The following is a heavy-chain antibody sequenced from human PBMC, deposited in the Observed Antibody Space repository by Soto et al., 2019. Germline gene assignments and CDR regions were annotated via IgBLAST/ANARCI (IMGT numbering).Heavy chain of an antibody. CDR3: ASVTMEVRDTPYTKHFYGMDV. Sequence: QVQLVQSGAEVKKPGSSVKVSCKASGGTFSSYAINWVRQALGQGLEWMGGFIPMFGTANNAQKCQGRVTITADESTNTVYMELSSLRSEDTAVYYCASVTMEVRDTPYTKHFYGMDVWGQGTTVSVSS. J-gene: IGHJ6*02. D-gene: IGHD1-1*01. CDR2: FIPMFGTA. V-gene: IGHV1-69*01. CDR1: GGTFSSYA.